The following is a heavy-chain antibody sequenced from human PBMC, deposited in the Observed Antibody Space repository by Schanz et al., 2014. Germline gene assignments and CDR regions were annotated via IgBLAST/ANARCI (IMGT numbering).Heavy chain of an antibody. D-gene: IGHD2-8*01. CDR2: INHSGNN. Sequence: QVQLQQWGAGLLKPSETLSLTCDVYGGSFSGYFWSWIRQPPGKGLEWIGEINHSGNNYYNPSLKCRVPILVDPPKTQFYRKRGSVTAADTAVYYCAKTSVLYPWGYFAYRGQGTLVTVSS. CDR3: AKTSVLYPWGYFAY. J-gene: IGHJ4*02. V-gene: IGHV4-34*02. CDR1: GGSFSGYF.